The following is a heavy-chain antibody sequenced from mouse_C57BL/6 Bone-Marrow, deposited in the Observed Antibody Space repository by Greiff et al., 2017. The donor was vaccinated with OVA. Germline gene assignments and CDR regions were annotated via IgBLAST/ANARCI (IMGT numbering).Heavy chain of an antibody. CDR3: ARRQGYYYAMDY. J-gene: IGHJ4*01. CDR1: GYTFTSYW. CDR2: IYPGSGST. V-gene: IGHV1-55*01. Sequence: VQLQQPGAELVKPGASVKMSCKASGYTFTSYWITWVKQRPGQGLEWIGDIYPGSGSTNYNEKFKSKATLTVDTSSSTAYMQLSSLTSEYSAVYYCARRQGYYYAMDYWGQGTSVTVSS. D-gene: IGHD3-3*01.